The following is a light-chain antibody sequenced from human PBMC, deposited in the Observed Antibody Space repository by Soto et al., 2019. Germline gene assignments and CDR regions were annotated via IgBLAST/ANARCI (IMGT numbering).Light chain of an antibody. J-gene: IGKJ1*01. CDR3: QQYNRGPVT. CDR2: KAS. CDR1: QTISSW. V-gene: IGKV1-5*03. Sequence: DIQMTQSPSTLSGSVGDRVTITCRASQTISSWLAWYQQKPGKAPKLLIYKASTLKSGVPSRFSGSGSGTEFTLTISSLQSEDFAVYYCQQYNRGPVTFGQGTKVDI.